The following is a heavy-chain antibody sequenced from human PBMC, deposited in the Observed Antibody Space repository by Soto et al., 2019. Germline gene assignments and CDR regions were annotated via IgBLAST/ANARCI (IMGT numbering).Heavy chain of an antibody. D-gene: IGHD6-13*01. J-gene: IGHJ6*02. CDR2: IYPDDSDT. CDR1: GYSFATYW. Sequence: PGESLKISCKGSGYSFATYWIGWVRQMPGKGLEWMGIIYPDDSDTRYSPSFQGQVTISADKSINTAYLQWSSLKASDSAIYYCARQYSSSWNYYYYGVDVWGQGTTVTVSS. CDR3: ARQYSSSWNYYYYGVDV. V-gene: IGHV5-51*01.